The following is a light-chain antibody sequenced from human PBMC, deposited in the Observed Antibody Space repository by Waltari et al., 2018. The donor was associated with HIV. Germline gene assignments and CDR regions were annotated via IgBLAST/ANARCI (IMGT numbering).Light chain of an antibody. Sequence: DIQMTQSPSTLSASVGDRVTITCRASQSISSWLAWDQQKPGKAPKLLIYKGSSLESGVPSRFSGSGSGTEFTLTISSLQPDDFATYYCQQYNSYSRTFGQGTKLEIK. J-gene: IGKJ2*01. CDR3: QQYNSYSRT. CDR1: QSISSW. CDR2: KGS. V-gene: IGKV1-5*03.